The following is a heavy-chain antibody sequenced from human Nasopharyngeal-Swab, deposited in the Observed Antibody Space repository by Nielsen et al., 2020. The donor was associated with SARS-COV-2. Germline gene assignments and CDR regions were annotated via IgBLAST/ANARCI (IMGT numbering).Heavy chain of an antibody. CDR3: ARGAGSSGGYVVDY. CDR2: INHSGST. CDR1: GGSFSGYY. D-gene: IGHD6-19*01. Sequence: SQTLSLTCAVYGGSFSGYYWSWIRQPPGKGLEWIGEINHSGSTNYNPSLKSRVTISVDTSKNQFSLKLSSVTAADTAVYYCARGAGSSGGYVVDYWGQGTLVTVSS. V-gene: IGHV4-34*01. J-gene: IGHJ4*02.